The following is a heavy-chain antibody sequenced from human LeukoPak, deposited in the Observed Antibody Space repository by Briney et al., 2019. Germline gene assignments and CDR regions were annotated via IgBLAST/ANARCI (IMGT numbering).Heavy chain of an antibody. V-gene: IGHV4-38-2*02. CDR3: ARGDYYGSGSHFDY. D-gene: IGHD3-10*01. CDR2: IYHSGST. J-gene: IGHJ4*02. CDR1: AYSISSGYY. Sequence: SETLSLTCTVSAYSISSGYYWGWIRQPPGKGLEWIGSIYHSGSTYYNPSLKSRVTISVDTSKNQFSLKLSSVTAADTAVYYCARGDYYGSGSHFDYWGQGTLVTVSS.